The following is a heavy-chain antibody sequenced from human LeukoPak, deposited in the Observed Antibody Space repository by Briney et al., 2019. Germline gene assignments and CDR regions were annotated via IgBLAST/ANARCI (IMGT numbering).Heavy chain of an antibody. Sequence: GGPLRLSCAASGFIFSSYWMSWVRQAPGKGLEWVANIKQDGSEKYYFDSVKGRFTISRDNAKNSLYLQMSSLKAEDTAVYYCARYGSGSSYDYWGQGTLVTVSS. CDR1: GFIFSSYW. CDR2: IKQDGSEK. J-gene: IGHJ4*02. D-gene: IGHD3-10*01. CDR3: ARYGSGSSYDY. V-gene: IGHV3-7*03.